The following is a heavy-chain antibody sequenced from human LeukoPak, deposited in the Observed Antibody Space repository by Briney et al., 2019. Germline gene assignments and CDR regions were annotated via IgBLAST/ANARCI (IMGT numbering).Heavy chain of an antibody. CDR2: ITGSGGGS. Sequence: PGGFLRLSCIASGFIFSNYAMSWVRQAPGKGLEWVSIITGSGGGSYYADSVKGRFTLSRDNSKNILYLQMNSLRAEDTAVYFCAKKSLWSGPFDYWGQGTLVTVFS. J-gene: IGHJ4*02. CDR3: AKKSLWSGPFDY. CDR1: GFIFSNYA. D-gene: IGHD3-3*01. V-gene: IGHV3-23*01.